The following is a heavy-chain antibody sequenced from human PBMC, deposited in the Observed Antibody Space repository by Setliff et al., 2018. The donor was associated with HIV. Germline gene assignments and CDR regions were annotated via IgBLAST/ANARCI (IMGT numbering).Heavy chain of an antibody. D-gene: IGHD3-9*01. CDR1: GFTFGYYA. V-gene: IGHV3-49*03. Sequence: PGESLKISCTACGFTFGYYAMNWFRQAPGQGLEWVGFIRSNTYGGTTEYAPSVKGRFTISRDDSKSIAYLQMNSLKTEDTGMYYCSRGLFYDPLTGDYHCDVDFGGQGTLVTVSS. J-gene: IGHJ4*02. CDR3: SRGLFYDPLTGDYHCDVDF. CDR2: IRSNTYGGTT.